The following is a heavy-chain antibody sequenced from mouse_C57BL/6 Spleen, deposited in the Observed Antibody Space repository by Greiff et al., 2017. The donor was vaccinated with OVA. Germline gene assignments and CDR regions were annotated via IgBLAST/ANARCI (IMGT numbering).Heavy chain of an antibody. CDR2: FHPYNDDN. CDR3: ARRGGNYPPGAMDY. CDR1: AYTFTTYP. D-gene: IGHD2-1*01. V-gene: IGHV1-47*01. Sequence: VKLRESGAELVKPGASVKMSCKASAYTFTTYPIEWMKQNHGRSLEWIGNFHPYNDDNKYNEKFKGKATLTVEKSSSTVYLELSRLTSDDSAVYYCARRGGNYPPGAMDYWGQGTSVTVSS. J-gene: IGHJ4*01.